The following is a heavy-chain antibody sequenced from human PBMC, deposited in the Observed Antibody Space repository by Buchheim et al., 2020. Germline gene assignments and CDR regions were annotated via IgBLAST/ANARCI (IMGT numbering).Heavy chain of an antibody. J-gene: IGHJ6*02. V-gene: IGHV4-34*01. D-gene: IGHD2-15*01. CDR1: GGSFSGYY. CDR2: INHSGST. CDR3: ARWRGAIVAYYYYYYGMDV. Sequence: QVQLQQWGAGLLKPSETLSLTCAVYGGSFSGYYWSWSRQPPGKGLEWIGEINHSGSTNYNPSLKSRVTISVDTSKNQSYLKLSSVTAADTAVYYCARWRGAIVAYYYYYYGMDVWGQGTT.